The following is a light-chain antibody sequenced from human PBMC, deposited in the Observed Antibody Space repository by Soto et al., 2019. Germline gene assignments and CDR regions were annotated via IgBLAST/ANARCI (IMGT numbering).Light chain of an antibody. CDR2: SAS. J-gene: IGKJ5*01. V-gene: IGKV3D-15*01. Sequence: PQSPATLSLSHGACAPLSCKASQTIYSYLDWYQQKPGQAPRLLIYSASSWPSGIPARFSGSESGTNFTLTISSLQPEDFATYYCQQTYSVPVTFGEGTQLDIK. CDR1: QTIYSY. CDR3: QQTYSVPVT.